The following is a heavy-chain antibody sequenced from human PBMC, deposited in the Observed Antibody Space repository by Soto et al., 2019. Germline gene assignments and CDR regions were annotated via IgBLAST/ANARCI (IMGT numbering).Heavy chain of an antibody. CDR1: GGSFSGYY. CDR3: ASLPARYSGGQHHDY. D-gene: IGHD6-19*01. Sequence: SETLSLTCAVYGGSFSGYYWSWIRQPPGKGLEWIGEINHSGSTNYNPSLKSRVTISVDTSKNQFSLKLSSVTAADTAVYYCASLPARYSGGQHHDYWGQGTLVTVSS. J-gene: IGHJ4*02. CDR2: INHSGST. V-gene: IGHV4-34*01.